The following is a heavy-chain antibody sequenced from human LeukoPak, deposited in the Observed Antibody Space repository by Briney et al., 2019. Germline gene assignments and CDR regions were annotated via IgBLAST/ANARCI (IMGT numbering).Heavy chain of an antibody. J-gene: IGHJ6*02. CDR3: AKDMTRYCSGGSCYPGFCYYGMDV. CDR2: ISWDGGST. CDR1: GFTFDDYT. D-gene: IGHD2-15*01. V-gene: IGHV3-43*01. Sequence: PGGSLRLSCAASGFTFDDYTMHWVRQAPGKGLEWVSLISWDGGSTYYADSVKGRFTISRDNSKNSLYLQMNSLRTEDTALYYCAKDMTRYCSGGSCYPGFCYYGMDVWGQGTTVTVSS.